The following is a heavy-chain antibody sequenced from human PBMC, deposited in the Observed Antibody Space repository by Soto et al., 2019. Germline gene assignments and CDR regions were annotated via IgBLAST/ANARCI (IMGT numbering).Heavy chain of an antibody. D-gene: IGHD3-16*01. CDR1: GGSFSGYY. J-gene: IGHJ4*02. Sequence: SETLSLTCAVYGGSFSGYYWSWIRQPPGKGLEWIGEINHSGSTNYNPSLKSRVTISVDTSKNQFSLNLNSVTAADTAVYYCARRGGGYSPIDYWGQGTLVTVSS. CDR2: INHSGST. CDR3: ARRGGGYSPIDY. V-gene: IGHV4-34*01.